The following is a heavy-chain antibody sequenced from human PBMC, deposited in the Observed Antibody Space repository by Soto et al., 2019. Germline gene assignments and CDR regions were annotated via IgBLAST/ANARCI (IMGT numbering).Heavy chain of an antibody. Sequence: QVQLVQSGAEVKKPGSSVKVSCKASGGTFSSYTISWVRQAPGQGLEWMGRIIPILGIANYAQKFQGRVTITADKSTSTAYMELSSLRSEDTAVYYCARQPTMVRGVNWFDPWGQGTLVTVSS. D-gene: IGHD3-10*01. J-gene: IGHJ5*02. CDR1: GGTFSSYT. V-gene: IGHV1-69*02. CDR3: ARQPTMVRGVNWFDP. CDR2: IIPILGIA.